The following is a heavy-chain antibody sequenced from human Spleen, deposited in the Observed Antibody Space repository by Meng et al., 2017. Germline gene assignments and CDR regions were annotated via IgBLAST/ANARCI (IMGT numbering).Heavy chain of an antibody. Sequence: ASVKVSCKASGYTFPDYWLHWVRRAPGQGLEWMGRINPKSGDTHYAQKFQGRVTITTDESTSTDYMELSSLRSDDTAVYYCARGVMVSGFYYGMDVWGQGTTVTVSS. CDR1: GYTFPDYW. D-gene: IGHD3-10*01. CDR2: INPKSGDT. V-gene: IGHV1-2*06. J-gene: IGHJ6*02. CDR3: ARGVMVSGFYYGMDV.